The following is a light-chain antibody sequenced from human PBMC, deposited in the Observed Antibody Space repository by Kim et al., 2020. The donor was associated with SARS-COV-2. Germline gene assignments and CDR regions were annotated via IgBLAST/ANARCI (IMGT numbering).Light chain of an antibody. Sequence: DVVMTQSPPSLPVSLGQPASISCRSGRSLQYYDGNTYLNWFHQRPGQSPRLLIYKVSERASGVPDRFSGSGSDTDFTLKISRVEADDVGVYYCMQGLHLPITFGGGTKVDIK. CDR1: RSLQYYDGNTY. J-gene: IGKJ4*01. CDR2: KVS. V-gene: IGKV2-30*01. CDR3: MQGLHLPIT.